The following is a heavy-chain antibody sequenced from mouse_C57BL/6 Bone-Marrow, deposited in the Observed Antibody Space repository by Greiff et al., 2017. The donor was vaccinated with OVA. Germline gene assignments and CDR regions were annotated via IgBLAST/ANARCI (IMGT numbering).Heavy chain of an antibody. V-gene: IGHV1-82*01. Sequence: VKLMESGPELVKPGASVKISCKASGYAFSSSWMNWVKQRPGKGLEWIGRIYPGDGDTNYNGKFKGKATLTADKSSSTAYMQLSSLTSEDSAVYFCARGVLHWYFDVWGTGTTVTVSS. CDR3: ARGVLHWYFDV. J-gene: IGHJ1*03. CDR1: GYAFSSSW. CDR2: IYPGDGDT.